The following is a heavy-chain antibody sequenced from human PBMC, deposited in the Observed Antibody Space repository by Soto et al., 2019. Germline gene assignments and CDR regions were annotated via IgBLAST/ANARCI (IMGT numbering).Heavy chain of an antibody. CDR2: IYSGGNT. D-gene: IGHD3-9*01. J-gene: IGHJ5*02. CDR3: APLTKYDILTCYYPS. V-gene: IGHV3-66*01. Sequence: EVQLVESGGGLVQPGGSLRLSCAASGFTISSNYMSWVRQAPGKGLEWVSVIYSGGNTYYADSVKGRFTSSRDNSKNTLYLQTNSLRAEDTAVYYCAPLTKYDILTCYYPSWGQGTLVTVSS. CDR1: GFTISSNY.